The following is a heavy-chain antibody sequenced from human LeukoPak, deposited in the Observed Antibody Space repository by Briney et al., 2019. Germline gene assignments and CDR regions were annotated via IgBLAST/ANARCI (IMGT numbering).Heavy chain of an antibody. CDR1: GFTFGDYA. CDR2: IASKTYGGTA. CDR3: SRDQTPYY. V-gene: IGHV3-49*04. Sequence: GGSLRLSCTASGFTFGDYAMTWVRQAPGKGLGWVGFIASKTYGGTAEYAASVKGRFTISRDDSKSIAYLQMNSLKTEDTAVYFCSRDQTPYYWGQGTLVTVSS. J-gene: IGHJ4*02.